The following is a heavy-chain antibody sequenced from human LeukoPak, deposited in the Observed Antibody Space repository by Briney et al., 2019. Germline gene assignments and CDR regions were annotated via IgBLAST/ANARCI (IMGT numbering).Heavy chain of an antibody. D-gene: IGHD6-13*01. Sequence: SETLSLTCTVSGGSISSYYWSWIRQPPGKGPEWIGYIYYSGSTNYNPALKSRGTISVDTSKNQFSLKLSSMTAADTAVYYCARLRVAAAGSYFDYWGQGTLVTVSS. CDR3: ARLRVAAAGSYFDY. J-gene: IGHJ4*02. CDR2: IYYSGST. CDR1: GGSISSYY. V-gene: IGHV4-59*08.